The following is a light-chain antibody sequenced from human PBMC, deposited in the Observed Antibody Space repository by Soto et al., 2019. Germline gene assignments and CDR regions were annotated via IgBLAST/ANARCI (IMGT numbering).Light chain of an antibody. CDR2: DNN. J-gene: IGLJ2*01. CDR1: SSHIGNNY. V-gene: IGLV1-51*01. Sequence: QSVLTQPPSVSAASGQKVTISCSGSSSHIGNNYVSWYQQLPGTAPKLLIYDNNKRPSGIPDRFSGSKSGTSATLGITGLQTGDEADYYCGTWDSSLSAVVFGGGTKLTVL. CDR3: GTWDSSLSAVV.